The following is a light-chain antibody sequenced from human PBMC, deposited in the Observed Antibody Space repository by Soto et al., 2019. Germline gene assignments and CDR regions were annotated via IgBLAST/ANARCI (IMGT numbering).Light chain of an antibody. Sequence: QAVVAQPPSASGSPGQSVTITCTGTNSDVGTYNYVSWYQHHPGKAPKFLIYGVSRRPFGVPDRFSGSKSGNTASLTVSGLQAEDEADYYCSSHAGSNNLVFGGGTKLTVL. CDR2: GVS. CDR1: NSDVGTYNY. CDR3: SSHAGSNNLV. V-gene: IGLV2-8*01. J-gene: IGLJ3*02.